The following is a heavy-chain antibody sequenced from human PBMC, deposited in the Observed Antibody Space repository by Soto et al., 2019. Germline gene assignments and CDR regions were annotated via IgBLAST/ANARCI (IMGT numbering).Heavy chain of an antibody. CDR2: ISGGGGNT. CDR1: GFTFSSYA. CDR3: AKDRGAGGRCSGIAVAGIPS. Sequence: EVQLLESGGGLVQPGGSLRLSCAASGFTFSSYAMSWVRQTPGKGLEWVSGISGGGGNTYYADSVTGRFTISRDNSRNTMYLQINSQRAADTAIYYCAKDRGAGGRCSGIAVAGIPSWGRGTLGTVSS. D-gene: IGHD6-19*01. J-gene: IGHJ5*02. V-gene: IGHV3-23*01.